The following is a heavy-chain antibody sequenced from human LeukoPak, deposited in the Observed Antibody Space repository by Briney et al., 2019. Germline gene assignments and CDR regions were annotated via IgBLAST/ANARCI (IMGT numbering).Heavy chain of an antibody. CDR2: MNPNSGNT. J-gene: IGHJ4*02. D-gene: IGHD3-9*01. Sequence: ASVKVSCKASGYTFTSYDINWVRQATGRGLEWMGWMNPNSGNTGYAQKFQGRVTMTRNTSISTAYMELSSLRSEDTAVYYCARFPTGYYSFDYWGQGTLVTVSS. CDR1: GYTFTSYD. CDR3: ARFPTGYYSFDY. V-gene: IGHV1-8*01.